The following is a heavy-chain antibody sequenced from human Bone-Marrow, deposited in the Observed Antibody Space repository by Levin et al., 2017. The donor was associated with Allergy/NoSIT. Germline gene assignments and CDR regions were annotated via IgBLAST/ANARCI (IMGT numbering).Heavy chain of an antibody. CDR2: IDPSDSYS. V-gene: IGHV5-10-1*01. CDR1: GYTFTSYW. CDR3: ARLTVRGPNFYYHYYMDV. D-gene: IGHD3-10*01. J-gene: IGHJ6*03. Sequence: GESLKISCKTSGYTFTSYWISWVRQMPGKGLEWVGRIDPSDSYSNYSPSFEDHVTLSADKSTSTAYLHWSNLKASDTAIYYCARLTVRGPNFYYHYYMDVWGKGTTVTVSS.